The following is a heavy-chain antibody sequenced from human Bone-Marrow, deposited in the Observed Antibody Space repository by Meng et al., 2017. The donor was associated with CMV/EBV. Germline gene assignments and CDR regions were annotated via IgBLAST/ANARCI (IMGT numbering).Heavy chain of an antibody. D-gene: IGHD2-2*01. CDR1: GGSISSSSYY. CDR2: IYYSGST. J-gene: IGHJ6*02. CDR3: ASRSPAALYYYYYYGMEV. Sequence: SETLSLTCTVSGGSISSSSYYWGWIRQPPGKGLEWIGSIYYSGSTYYNPSLKSRVTISVDTSKNQFSLKLSSVTAADTAVYYCASRSPAALYYYYYYGMEVWGQGNTVTVSS. V-gene: IGHV4-39*01.